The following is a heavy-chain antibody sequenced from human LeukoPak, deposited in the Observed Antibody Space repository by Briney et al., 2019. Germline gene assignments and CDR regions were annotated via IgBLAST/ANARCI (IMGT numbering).Heavy chain of an antibody. J-gene: IGHJ4*02. D-gene: IGHD6-6*01. CDR2: ISSSGSTI. CDR3: ARTIAAHRNSYYFDY. V-gene: IGHV3-11*04. Sequence: KPGGSLRLSCAASGFTFSDYYMSWIRQAPGKGLEWVSYISSSGSTIYYADSVKGRFTISRDNAKNSLYLQMNSLRAEDTAVYYCARTIAAHRNSYYFDYWGQGTLVTVSS. CDR1: GFTFSDYY.